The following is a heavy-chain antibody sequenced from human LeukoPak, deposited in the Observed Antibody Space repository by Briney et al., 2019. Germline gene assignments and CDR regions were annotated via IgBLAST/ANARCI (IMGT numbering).Heavy chain of an antibody. Sequence: ASVKVSCKASGYTFTSYGISWVRQAPGQGLEWMGWISAYNGNTNYAQKLQGRVTMTTDTSTSTAYMELRSLRSDDTAVYYCARDRFPRGYVSAYKYYFDYWGQGTLVTVSS. D-gene: IGHD3-16*01. CDR1: GYTFTSYG. J-gene: IGHJ4*02. CDR3: ARDRFPRGYVSAYKYYFDY. CDR2: ISAYNGNT. V-gene: IGHV1-18*01.